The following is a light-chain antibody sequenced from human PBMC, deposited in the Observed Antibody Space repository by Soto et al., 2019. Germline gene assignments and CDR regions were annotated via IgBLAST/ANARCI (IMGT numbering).Light chain of an antibody. CDR2: GAS. V-gene: IGKV3-20*01. J-gene: IGKJ1*01. CDR3: HQYGRSWT. CDR1: RIIRNNY. Sequence: EIVLTQSPGTVSLSPVEIATLSCRGSRIIRNNYLAWYQQRPGQAPRLLIYGASSRATGIPDRFSGSGSGTEFTLTISRLETEDFAVFYWHQYGRSWTLGQGTKVDIK.